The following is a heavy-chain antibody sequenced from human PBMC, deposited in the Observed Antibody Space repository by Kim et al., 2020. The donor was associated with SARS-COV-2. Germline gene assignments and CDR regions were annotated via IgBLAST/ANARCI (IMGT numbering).Heavy chain of an antibody. V-gene: IGHV3-74*01. CDR1: GFTFSSYW. CDR3: ARVLSDTVTTGTYYYYGMDV. D-gene: IGHD4-17*01. Sequence: GGSLRLSCAASGFTFSSYWMHWVRQAPGKGLVWVSRINSDGSSTSYADSVKGRFTISRDNAKNTLYLQMNSLRAEDTAVYYCARVLSDTVTTGTYYYYGMDVWGQGTTVTVSS. CDR2: INSDGSST. J-gene: IGHJ6*02.